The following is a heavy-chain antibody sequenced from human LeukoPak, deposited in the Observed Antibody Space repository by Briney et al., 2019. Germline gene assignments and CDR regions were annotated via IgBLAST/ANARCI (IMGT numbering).Heavy chain of an antibody. Sequence: PSETLSLTCTVSGGSISNYYWSWIRQPPGKGLEWIGYIYYSGRTNYSPSLKSRVTISVDTSKNQFSLKLSSVTAADTAVYYCARGWKYRNGYTVTELGSGYFDYWGQGTLVTVSS. D-gene: IGHD5-18*01. CDR2: IYYSGRT. J-gene: IGHJ4*02. CDR1: GGSISNYY. CDR3: ARGWKYRNGYTVTELGSGYFDY. V-gene: IGHV4-59*01.